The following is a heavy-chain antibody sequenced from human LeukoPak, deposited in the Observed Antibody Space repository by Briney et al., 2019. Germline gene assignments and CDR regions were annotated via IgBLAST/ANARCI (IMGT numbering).Heavy chain of an antibody. Sequence: GGSLRLSCAASGFTFSSYWMHWVRQAPGKGLVWVSRINSDGSSTSYADSVKGRFTISRDNAKNTLYLQMNSLRAEDTAVYYCAGINDYGDPTGAFDIWGQGTMVTVSS. D-gene: IGHD4-17*01. CDR2: INSDGSST. CDR3: AGINDYGDPTGAFDI. V-gene: IGHV3-74*01. J-gene: IGHJ3*02. CDR1: GFTFSSYW.